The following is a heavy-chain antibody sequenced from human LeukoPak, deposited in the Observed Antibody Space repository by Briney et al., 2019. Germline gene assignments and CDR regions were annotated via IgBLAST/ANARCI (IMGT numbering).Heavy chain of an antibody. J-gene: IGHJ5*02. Sequence: GGSLRLSCAASGFTFSSYQMSWVRQAPGKGLECVANINQDGSQKYSVDSVKGRFTTSRDNAKNSLYLQMDSLRAEDTAVYYCARFRYYYISGRGWFDPWGQGTLVTVSS. CDR2: INQDGSQK. CDR3: ARFRYYYISGRGWFDP. V-gene: IGHV3-7*05. D-gene: IGHD3-10*01. CDR1: GFTFSSYQ.